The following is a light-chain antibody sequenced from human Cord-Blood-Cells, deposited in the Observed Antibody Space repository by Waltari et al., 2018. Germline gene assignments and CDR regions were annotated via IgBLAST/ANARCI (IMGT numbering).Light chain of an antibody. J-gene: IGLJ1*01. CDR1: SSDVGSDTL. CDR3: CSYAGSSTPFV. CDR2: EVS. Sequence: QSALTQPASVPGSTGPSLTITCTGTSSDVGSDTLFPCYQPHPGKAPNLMISEVSKRPSGVSNRFSGSKSGNTASLTLSGLQAEDEAYYYCCSYAGSSTPFVFGTGTKVTVL. V-gene: IGLV2-23*02.